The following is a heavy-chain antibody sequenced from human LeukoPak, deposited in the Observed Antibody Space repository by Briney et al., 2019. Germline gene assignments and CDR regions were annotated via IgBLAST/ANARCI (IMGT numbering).Heavy chain of an antibody. CDR1: GFSFSDDG. J-gene: IGHJ4*02. D-gene: IGHD6-13*01. Sequence: GGSLRLSCAAAGFSFSDDGMHWVRQAPGKGLEWVAVISSDGTNIYYTDSVKGRFTISRDNSKNTLYLQMNSLRAEDTAVYYCARDHRRYSSSWYDYWGQGTLVTVSS. CDR2: ISSDGTNI. CDR3: ARDHRRYSSSWYDY. V-gene: IGHV3-30*03.